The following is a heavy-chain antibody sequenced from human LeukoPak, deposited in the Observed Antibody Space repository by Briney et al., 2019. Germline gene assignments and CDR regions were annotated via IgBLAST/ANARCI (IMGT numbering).Heavy chain of an antibody. CDR3: AKDWYSFVNHPKSRFDY. V-gene: IGHV3-33*06. D-gene: IGHD2-21*01. J-gene: IGHJ4*02. CDR2: IWYDGSNK. CDR1: GFTFSSYG. Sequence: AGGSLRLSCAASGFTFSSYGMHWVRQAPGKGLEWVAVIWYDGSNKYYADSVKGRFTISRDNSKNTLYLQMNSLRAEDTAVYYCAKDWYSFVNHPKSRFDYWGQGTLVTVSS.